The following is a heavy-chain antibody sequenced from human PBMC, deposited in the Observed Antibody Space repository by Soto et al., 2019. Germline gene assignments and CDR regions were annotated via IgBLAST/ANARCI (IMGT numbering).Heavy chain of an antibody. CDR3: ATDQAAAGRNWFDP. D-gene: IGHD6-13*01. CDR2: FDPEDGET. J-gene: IGHJ5*02. V-gene: IGHV1-24*01. CDR1: GYTLTELS. Sequence: GASVKVSCKVSGYTLTELSMHWVRQAPAKGREWMGGFDPEDGETIHAQKFQGRVTMTEDTSTDTAYMELSSLRSEDTAVYYCATDQAAAGRNWFDPWGQGTLVTVSS.